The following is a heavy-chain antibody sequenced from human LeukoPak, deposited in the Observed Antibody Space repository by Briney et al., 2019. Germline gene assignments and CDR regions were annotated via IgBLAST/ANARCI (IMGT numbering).Heavy chain of an antibody. D-gene: IGHD6-13*01. Sequence: GGSLRLSCAASGFTFSSFGMHWVRQAPGKGLEWVAVISHDEHNKYYVDSVKGRFTISRDSSKNTLYLQMNSLRVEDTAVYYCAKDHPSATGTFDYWGQGTLVTVSS. CDR1: GFTFSSFG. J-gene: IGHJ4*02. CDR2: ISHDEHNK. V-gene: IGHV3-30*18. CDR3: AKDHPSATGTFDY.